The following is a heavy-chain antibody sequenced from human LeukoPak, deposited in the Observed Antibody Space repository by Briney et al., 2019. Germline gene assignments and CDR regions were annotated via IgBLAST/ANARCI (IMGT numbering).Heavy chain of an antibody. CDR3: AKDLGGSYPSWAFDI. Sequence: QSGGSLRLSCAASGFTFVDYAMHWVRQAPGKGLEWVSGISWNSGSIGYADSVKGRFTISRDNAKNSLYLQMNSLRAEDMALYYCAKDLGGSYPSWAFDIWGQGTMVTVSS. CDR2: ISWNSGSI. D-gene: IGHD1-26*01. J-gene: IGHJ3*02. V-gene: IGHV3-9*03. CDR1: GFTFVDYA.